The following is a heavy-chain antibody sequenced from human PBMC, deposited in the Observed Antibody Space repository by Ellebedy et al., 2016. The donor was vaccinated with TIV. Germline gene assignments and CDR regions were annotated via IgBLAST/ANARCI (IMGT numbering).Heavy chain of an antibody. CDR3: ARGTMWLVREGVDY. CDR2: IGTAGDT. V-gene: IGHV3-13*01. D-gene: IGHD6-19*01. Sequence: PGGSLRLSCAASGFTFSSYDMHWVRQATGKGLEWVSAIGTAGDTYYPGSVKGRFTISRDNAKSLLYLQMNTLIAEDTAVYYCARGTMWLVREGVDYWGQGILVSVSS. CDR1: GFTFSSYD. J-gene: IGHJ4*02.